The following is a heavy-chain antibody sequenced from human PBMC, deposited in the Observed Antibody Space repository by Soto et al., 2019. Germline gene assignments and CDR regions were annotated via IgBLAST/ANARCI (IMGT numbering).Heavy chain of an antibody. CDR2: IYYCCST. CDR3: ARLGNRYGDYAGS. CDR1: GGSISSSSYY. V-gene: IGHV4-39*01. J-gene: IGHJ5*02. Sequence: ETLFLTCTVSGGSISSSSYYWGRIRQPPGKGLELIGSIYYCCSTYNNPSLNSRVTISVDTSKNQFSLKLSSVTAADTGVYYCARLGNRYGDYAGSWGQGTLVTVSS. D-gene: IGHD4-17*01.